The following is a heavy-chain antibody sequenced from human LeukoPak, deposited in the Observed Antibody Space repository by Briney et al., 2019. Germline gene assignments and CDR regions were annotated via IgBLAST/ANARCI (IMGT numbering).Heavy chain of an antibody. CDR1: GGSFSGYY. CDR2: INHSGST. V-gene: IGHV4-34*01. CDR3: ARGLWFDP. Sequence: SETLSLTCAAYGGSFSGYYWSWIRQPPGKGLEWIGEINHSGSTNYNPSLKSRVTISVDTSKNQFSLKLSSVTAADTAVYYCARGLWFDPWGQGTLVTVSS. J-gene: IGHJ5*02.